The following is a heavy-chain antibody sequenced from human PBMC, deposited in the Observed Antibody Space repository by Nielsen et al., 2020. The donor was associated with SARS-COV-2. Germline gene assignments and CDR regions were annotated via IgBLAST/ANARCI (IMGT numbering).Heavy chain of an antibody. CDR3: GRQDATGRAMNY. Sequence: GESLKISCKCSGYNFNNYWIDWVRQVPGKGLEWIGINYPGDSDTRYSPSFQGQVTISADKSTDTAYLHWRSLKASDTAIYYCGRQDATGRAMNYWGQGALVTVSS. CDR1: GYNFNNYW. J-gene: IGHJ4*02. V-gene: IGHV5-51*01. CDR2: NYPGDSDT. D-gene: IGHD1-14*01.